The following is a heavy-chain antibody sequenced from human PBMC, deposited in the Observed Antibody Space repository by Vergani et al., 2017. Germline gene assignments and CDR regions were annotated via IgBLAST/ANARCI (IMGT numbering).Heavy chain of an antibody. CDR1: GGSISSGDYY. Sequence: QVQLQESGPGLVKPSQTLSLTCTVSGGSISSGDYYWSWIRQPPGKGLEWIGRIYVSGITDYNSSLQSRVSMSVDTSKNQFSLTLTSVTAADTAVYYCARDNKQLRPRAFYLWGQGTMVTVSS. J-gene: IGHJ3*01. D-gene: IGHD4-23*01. CDR2: IYVSGIT. V-gene: IGHV4-61*02. CDR3: ARDNKQLRPRAFYL.